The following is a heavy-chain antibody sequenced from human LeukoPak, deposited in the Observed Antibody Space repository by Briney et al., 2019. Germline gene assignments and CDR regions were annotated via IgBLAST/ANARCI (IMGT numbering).Heavy chain of an antibody. CDR2: IYYSGNT. CDR1: GGSISSTSYY. V-gene: IGHV4-39*01. J-gene: IGHJ4*02. Sequence: SETLSLTCTVSGGSISSTSYYWGWVRQPPGKGLEWIGSIYYSGNTYYNPSLKSRVAISVDTSKNQFSVKLSSVTAADTAVYYCARRVVYSSGWFDYWGQGTLVTVSS. CDR3: ARRVVYSSGWFDY. D-gene: IGHD6-19*01.